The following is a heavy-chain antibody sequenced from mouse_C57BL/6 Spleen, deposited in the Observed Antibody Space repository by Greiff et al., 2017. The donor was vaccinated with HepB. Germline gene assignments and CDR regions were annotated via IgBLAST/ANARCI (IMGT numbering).Heavy chain of an antibody. CDR3: ARSEYSNFYAMDY. Sequence: QVQLQQSGAELAKPGASVKLSCKASGYTFTSYWLHWVKQRPGQGLEWIGYINPSSGYTKYNQKFKDKATLTADKSSSTAYMQLSSLTYEDSAVYHCARSEYSNFYAMDYWGQGTSVTVSS. V-gene: IGHV1-7*01. J-gene: IGHJ4*01. CDR2: INPSSGYT. D-gene: IGHD2-5*01. CDR1: GYTFTSYW.